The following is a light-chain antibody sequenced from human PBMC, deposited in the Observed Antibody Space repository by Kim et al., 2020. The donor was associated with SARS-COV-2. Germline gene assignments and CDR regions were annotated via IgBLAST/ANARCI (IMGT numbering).Light chain of an antibody. Sequence: SPGERATLYCRASQSVSSNLAWYQQKPGQAPRLLMYGASTRATGIPARFSGRGSGTEFTLTISSLQSEDFAVYYCQQYNNWPPYTFGQGTKLEI. CDR1: QSVSSN. J-gene: IGKJ2*01. V-gene: IGKV3-15*01. CDR3: QQYNNWPPYT. CDR2: GAS.